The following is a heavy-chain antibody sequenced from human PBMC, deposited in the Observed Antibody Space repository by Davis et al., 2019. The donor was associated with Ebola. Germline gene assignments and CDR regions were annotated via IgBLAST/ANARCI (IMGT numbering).Heavy chain of an antibody. V-gene: IGHV4-59*12. Sequence: PSETLSLTCTVSGGSISSYYWSWIRQPPGKGLEWIGYIYYSGSTYYNPSLKSRVTISVDTSKNQFSLKLSSVTAADTAVYYCARGDGSSFWSGYHGWFDPWGQGTLVTVSS. CDR3: ARGDGSSFWSGYHGWFDP. D-gene: IGHD3-3*01. CDR2: IYYSGST. CDR1: GGSISSYY. J-gene: IGHJ5*02.